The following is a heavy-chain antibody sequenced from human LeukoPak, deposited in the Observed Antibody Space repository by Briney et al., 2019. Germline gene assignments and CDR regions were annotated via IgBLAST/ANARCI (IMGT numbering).Heavy chain of an antibody. D-gene: IGHD2-2*01. CDR1: GGTFISYA. J-gene: IGHJ5*02. CDR2: IIPIFGTA. V-gene: IGHV1-69*05. CDR3: ARERADCSSTSCYRGYNWFDP. Sequence: SVKVSCKASGGTFISYAISWVRQAPGQGLEGMGGIIPIFGTANYAQKFQGRVTITTDESTSTAYMELSSLRSEDTAVYYCARERADCSSTSCYRGYNWFDPWGQGTLVTVSS.